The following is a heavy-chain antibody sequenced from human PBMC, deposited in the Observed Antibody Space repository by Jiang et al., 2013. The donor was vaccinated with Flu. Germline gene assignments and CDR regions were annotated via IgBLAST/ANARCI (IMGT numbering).Heavy chain of an antibody. Sequence: GAEVKKPGASVKVSCKASGYTFTSYGIGWVRQAPAQGLEWMGWINTNNGNTYYAQKLRGRVTMTTDTSTGTAYMELRSLRSDDTAVYYCARDVQIMDRGLKYYYGMDVWGQGTTVTVSS. V-gene: IGHV1-18*01. D-gene: IGHD3-10*01. CDR3: ARDVQIMDRGLKYYYGMDV. J-gene: IGHJ6*02. CDR2: INTNNGNT. CDR1: GYTFTSYG.